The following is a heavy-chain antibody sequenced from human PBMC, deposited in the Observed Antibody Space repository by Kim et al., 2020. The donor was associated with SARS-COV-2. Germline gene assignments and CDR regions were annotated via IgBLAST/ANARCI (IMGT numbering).Heavy chain of an antibody. Sequence: ASVKVSCKASGYTFTSYAMNWVRQAPGQGLEWMGWINTNTGNPTYAQGFTGRFVFSLDTSVSTAYLQISSLKAEDTAVYYCATQYSSSWYGPGYYYYGMDVWGQGTTVTVSS. CDR2: INTNTGNP. CDR3: ATQYSSSWYGPGYYYYGMDV. J-gene: IGHJ6*02. D-gene: IGHD6-13*01. CDR1: GYTFTSYA. V-gene: IGHV7-4-1*02.